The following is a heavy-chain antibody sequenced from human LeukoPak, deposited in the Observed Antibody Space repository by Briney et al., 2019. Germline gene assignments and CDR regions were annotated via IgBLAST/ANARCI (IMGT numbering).Heavy chain of an antibody. Sequence: SETLSLTCAVYGGSFSGYYWSWIRQPPGKGLEWIGESNHSGSTNYNPSLKSRVTISVDTSKNQFSLKLSSVTAADTAVYYCARVPWYSSSTRRVNWFDPWGQGTLVTVSS. CDR2: SNHSGST. CDR1: GGSFSGYY. J-gene: IGHJ5*02. V-gene: IGHV4-34*01. CDR3: ARVPWYSSSTRRVNWFDP. D-gene: IGHD6-6*01.